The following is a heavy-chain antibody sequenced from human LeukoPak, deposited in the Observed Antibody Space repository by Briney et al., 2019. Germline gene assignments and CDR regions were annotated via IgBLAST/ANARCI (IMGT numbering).Heavy chain of an antibody. V-gene: IGHV1-2*02. CDR3: ARGYRDSIGPCLDS. Sequence: GASVKVSCKASGYSFTGYYIHWVRQAPGQGPEWMGWINPNSGGTKYAQRFQDRVTMTRDTSISTAYMDLSSLTSDDTAVYFCARGYRDSIGPCLDSWGQGTLVTVSS. J-gene: IGHJ5*01. CDR1: GYSFTGYY. D-gene: IGHD3-22*01. CDR2: INPNSGGT.